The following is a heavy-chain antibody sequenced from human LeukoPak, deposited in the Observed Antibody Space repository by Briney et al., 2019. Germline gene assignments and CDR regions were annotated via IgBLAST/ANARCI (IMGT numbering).Heavy chain of an antibody. CDR2: INPNSGDT. CDR3: ARVAYGNNATPFDH. J-gene: IGHJ4*02. V-gene: IGHV1-2*06. D-gene: IGHD4-11*01. Sequence: ASVKVSCKASGYTFTSYDINWVRQATGQGPEWMGRINPNSGDTDSAQKFQGRVTMTRVTSITTVYMEMRRLTSDDTAVYYCARVAYGNNATPFDHWGQGTLVIVSS. CDR1: GYTFTSYD.